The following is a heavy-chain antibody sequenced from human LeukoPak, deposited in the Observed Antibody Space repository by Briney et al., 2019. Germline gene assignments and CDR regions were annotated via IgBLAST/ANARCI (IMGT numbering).Heavy chain of an antibody. V-gene: IGHV3-30*04. CDR2: ISYDGSNK. Sequence: GGSLRLSCAASGFTFSSYAMHWVRQAPGKGLEWVALISYDGSNKYYADSVKARFIISRDNSKNTLYVQMNSLRAEDTAVYYCARTTEGGYTYDYFYYYYMDVWGKGTTVTISS. D-gene: IGHD5-18*01. CDR1: GFTFSSYA. J-gene: IGHJ6*03. CDR3: ARTTEGGYTYDYFYYYYMDV.